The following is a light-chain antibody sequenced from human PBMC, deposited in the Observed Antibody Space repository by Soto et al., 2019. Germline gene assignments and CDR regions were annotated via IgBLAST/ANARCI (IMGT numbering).Light chain of an antibody. CDR2: DVT. CDR3: CSYVGRYSWV. CDR1: SSDVGYYNY. Sequence: QSVLTQPPSVSGSPGQSVTISCTGTSSDVGYYNYVSWYQQHPGKAPKFMIYDVTKRPSGVPDRFSGSKSGNTASLTISGLQVEDEAEYYCCSYVGRYSWVFGGGTKLTVL. V-gene: IGLV2-11*01. J-gene: IGLJ3*02.